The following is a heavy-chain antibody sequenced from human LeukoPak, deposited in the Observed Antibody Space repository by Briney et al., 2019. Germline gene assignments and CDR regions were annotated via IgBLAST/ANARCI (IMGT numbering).Heavy chain of an antibody. CDR2: IYYSGST. Sequence: SETLSLTCTVSGGSISSYYWSWIRQPPGKGLEWIGYIYYSGSTNYNPSLKSRVTISVDTSKNKFSLKLRSVTAADTAVYYCARHLYYYDSSRYRLDAFDIWGQGTMVTVSS. CDR3: ARHLYYYDSSRYRLDAFDI. V-gene: IGHV4-59*08. CDR1: GGSISSYY. D-gene: IGHD3-22*01. J-gene: IGHJ3*02.